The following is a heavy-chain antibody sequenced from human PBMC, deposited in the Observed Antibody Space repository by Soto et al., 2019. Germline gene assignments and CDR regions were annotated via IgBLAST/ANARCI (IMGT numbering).Heavy chain of an antibody. J-gene: IGHJ4*02. Sequence: SETLSLTCTVSGGSISSGDYYWSWIRQPPGKGLEWIGYIYYSGSTYYNPSLKSRVSISVDTSKKQFSLKLSSVTAADTAVYYCAREAPYSSFGYWGQGTLVTVSS. V-gene: IGHV4-30-4*01. CDR3: AREAPYSSFGY. D-gene: IGHD6-13*01. CDR2: IYYSGST. CDR1: GGSISSGDYY.